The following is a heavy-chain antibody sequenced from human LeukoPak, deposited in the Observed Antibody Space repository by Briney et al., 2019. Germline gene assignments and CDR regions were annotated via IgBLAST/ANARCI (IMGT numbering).Heavy chain of an antibody. Sequence: ASVKVSCKASGYTFTSYYMHWVRQAPGQGLEWMGMINPSGGSTNYAQKFQGRVTMTRGTSTSTVYLELSSLRSEDAAVYYCAGVLVGAIGNYFDYWGQGTLVTVSS. CDR1: GYTFTSYY. CDR2: INPSGGST. CDR3: AGVLVGAIGNYFDY. V-gene: IGHV1-46*01. D-gene: IGHD1-26*01. J-gene: IGHJ4*02.